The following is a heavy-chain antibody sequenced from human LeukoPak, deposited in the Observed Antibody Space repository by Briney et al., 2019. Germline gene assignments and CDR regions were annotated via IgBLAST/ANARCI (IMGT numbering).Heavy chain of an antibody. V-gene: IGHV3-7*01. D-gene: IGHD6-13*01. Sequence: PGGSLRLSCAASGFTFSSYWMSWVRQAPGKGLEWVANIKQDGSEKYYVDSVKGRFTISRDNAKNSLYLQMNSLRAEDTAVYYCARSTSLYSSSWYYCAFDIWGQGTMVTVSS. CDR2: IKQDGSEK. CDR3: ARSTSLYSSSWYYCAFDI. CDR1: GFTFSSYW. J-gene: IGHJ3*02.